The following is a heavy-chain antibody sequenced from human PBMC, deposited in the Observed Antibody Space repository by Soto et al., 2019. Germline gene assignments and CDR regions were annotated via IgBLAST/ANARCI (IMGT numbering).Heavy chain of an antibody. Sequence: SETLSLSCTVSAGSIRSSSYYWGWLRQPPGKGLEWIGSIYYSGSTYYNPSLKSRVTISVDTSKNQFSLKLSSVTAADTAVYYCARVWGGAFDIWGQGTMVT. CDR1: AGSIRSSSYY. CDR2: IYYSGST. CDR3: ARVWGGAFDI. V-gene: IGHV4-39*01. D-gene: IGHD3-10*01. J-gene: IGHJ3*02.